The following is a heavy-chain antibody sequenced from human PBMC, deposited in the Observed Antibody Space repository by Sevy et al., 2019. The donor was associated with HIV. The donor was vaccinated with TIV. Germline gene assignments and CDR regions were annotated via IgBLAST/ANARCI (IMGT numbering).Heavy chain of an antibody. Sequence: GGSLRLSCAASGFTFSSYWMSWVRQAPGKGLEWVANIKKDGSEKYYVDSVKGRFTISRDNAKNALYLQMNSLRAEDRAVYYCARASYSSGWTYPFDYWGQGTLVTVSS. D-gene: IGHD6-19*01. CDR1: GFTFSSYW. J-gene: IGHJ4*02. CDR3: ARASYSSGWTYPFDY. CDR2: IKKDGSEK. V-gene: IGHV3-7*01.